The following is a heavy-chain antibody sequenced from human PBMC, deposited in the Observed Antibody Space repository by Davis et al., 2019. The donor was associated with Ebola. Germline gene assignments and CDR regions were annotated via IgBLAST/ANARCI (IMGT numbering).Heavy chain of an antibody. D-gene: IGHD1-26*01. V-gene: IGHV3-23*01. CDR2: LSNSGVST. CDR1: GFTFNSFA. J-gene: IGHJ6*02. Sequence: GESLKISCAASGFTFNSFAMVWVRQAPGKGLEWVSTLSNSGVSTYYADSVKGRFTISGDNSKNTLHLQMDSLRAEDTAIYYCARSGTYYYYAMDVWGQGTTVTVSS. CDR3: ARSGTYYYYAMDV.